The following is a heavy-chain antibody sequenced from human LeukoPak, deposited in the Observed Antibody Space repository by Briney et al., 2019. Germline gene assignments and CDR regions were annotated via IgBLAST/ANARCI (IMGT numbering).Heavy chain of an antibody. CDR1: GFTVSSNY. Sequence: PGGSLRLSCAASGFTVSSNYMSWVRQAPGKGLEWVSVIYSGGSTYYADSVKGRFTISRDNSKNTLYLQMNSLRAKDTAVYYCARDYASDAFDIWGQGTMVTVSS. CDR2: IYSGGST. V-gene: IGHV3-53*01. CDR3: ARDYASDAFDI. J-gene: IGHJ3*02. D-gene: IGHD2-2*01.